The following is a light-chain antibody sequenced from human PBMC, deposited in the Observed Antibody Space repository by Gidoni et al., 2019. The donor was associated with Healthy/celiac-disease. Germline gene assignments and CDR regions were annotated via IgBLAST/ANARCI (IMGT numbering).Light chain of an antibody. CDR3: QQYGSSPSGT. Sequence: EIVLTQSPGTLSLSPEERATLSCRASQSFRSSYLAWYQQKPGQSPRLLIYGASSRATGIPDRFSGSGSGTDFTLTISRLEPEDFAVYYCQQYGSSPSGTFGQGTKVEIK. V-gene: IGKV3-20*01. J-gene: IGKJ1*01. CDR1: QSFRSSY. CDR2: GAS.